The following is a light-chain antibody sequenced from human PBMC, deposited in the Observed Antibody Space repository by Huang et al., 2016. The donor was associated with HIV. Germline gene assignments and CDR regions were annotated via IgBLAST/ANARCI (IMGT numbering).Light chain of an antibody. V-gene: IGKV1-27*01. CDR3: QKYDSAPRT. J-gene: IGKJ1*01. CDR2: AAS. CDR1: RGISTF. Sequence: IEMTQSPPSLSASIGDRVTLTCRASRGISTFLAWDQQKPGKPPKLLIYAASILHSGVPARFSGSGSGTDFTLTISSLQPEDVASYYCQKYDSAPRTFGQGTKVELK.